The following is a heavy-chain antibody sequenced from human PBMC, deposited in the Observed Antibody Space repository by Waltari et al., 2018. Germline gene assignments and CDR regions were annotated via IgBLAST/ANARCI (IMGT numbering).Heavy chain of an antibody. J-gene: IGHJ4*02. CDR2: INPSAGST. CDR1: GYTFTTYY. Sequence: QVQLVQSGAEVKKPGASVKVSCKASGYTFTTYYIHWVRQAPGQGLEWMGLINPSAGSTSYAQRFQGRVTMTRDTSTSTVYMELSSLRSEDTAVYFCARNVGSGLDYWGQGTLVTVSS. D-gene: IGHD6-19*01. CDR3: ARNVGSGLDY. V-gene: IGHV1-46*03.